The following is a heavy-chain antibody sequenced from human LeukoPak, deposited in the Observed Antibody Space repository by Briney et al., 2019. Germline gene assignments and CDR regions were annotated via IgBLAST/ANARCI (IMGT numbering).Heavy chain of an antibody. D-gene: IGHD5-18*01. CDR2: MNPNSGNT. CDR3: ARGLGYSYGIAYFDY. J-gene: IGHJ4*02. CDR1: GYTFTSYD. V-gene: IGHV1-8*01. Sequence: ASVKVSCKASGYTFTSYDINWVRQATGQGLEWMGWMNPNSGNTGYAQKFQGRVTMTRNTSISTAYMELSSLRSEDTAVYYCARGLGYSYGIAYFDYWGQETLVTVSS.